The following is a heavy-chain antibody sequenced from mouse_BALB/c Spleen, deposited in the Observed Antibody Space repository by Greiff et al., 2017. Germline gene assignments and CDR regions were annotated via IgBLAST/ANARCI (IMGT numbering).Heavy chain of an antibody. CDR1: GYTFTDYN. J-gene: IGHJ3*01. CDR3: ARGYYGSSYVFAY. Sequence: EVQGVESGPELVKPGASVKISCKASGYTFTDYNMHWVKQSHGKSLEWIGYIYPYNGGTGYNQKFKSKATLTVDNSSSTAYMELRSLTSEDSAVYYCARGYYGSSYVFAYWGQGTLVTVSA. D-gene: IGHD1-1*01. CDR2: IYPYNGGT. V-gene: IGHV1S29*02.